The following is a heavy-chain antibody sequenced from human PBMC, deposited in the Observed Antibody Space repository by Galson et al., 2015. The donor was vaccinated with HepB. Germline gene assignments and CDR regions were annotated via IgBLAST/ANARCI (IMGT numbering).Heavy chain of an antibody. J-gene: IGHJ4*02. CDR2: INSDGSST. CDR1: GFTFSSYW. Sequence: SLRLSCAASGFTFSSYWMHWVRQAPGKGLVWVSRINSDGSSTSYADSVKGRFTISRDNAKNTLYLQMNSLGAEDTAVYYCARGGWIIVGASFDYWGQGTLVTVSS. CDR3: ARGGWIIVGASFDY. V-gene: IGHV3-74*01. D-gene: IGHD1-26*01.